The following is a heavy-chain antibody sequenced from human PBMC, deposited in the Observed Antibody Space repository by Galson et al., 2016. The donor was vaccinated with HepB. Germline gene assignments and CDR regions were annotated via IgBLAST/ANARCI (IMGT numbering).Heavy chain of an antibody. Sequence: SLRLSCAASGFTFSSYSINWVRQAPGKGLEWVSSISSSSNYIYYADSVKGRFTISRDNAKSSLYLQMNSLRADDTAVYYCARRYSSGCDLWGQGTLVTVSS. CDR2: ISSSSNYI. CDR3: ARRYSSGCDL. V-gene: IGHV3-21*01. D-gene: IGHD6-19*01. CDR1: GFTFSSYS. J-gene: IGHJ4*02.